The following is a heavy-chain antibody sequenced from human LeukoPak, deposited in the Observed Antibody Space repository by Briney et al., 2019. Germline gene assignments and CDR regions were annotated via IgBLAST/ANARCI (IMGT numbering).Heavy chain of an antibody. V-gene: IGHV3-30*04. CDR1: VFTFSIYA. D-gene: IGHD3-10*01. Sequence: VQPGRSLRLSCASSVFTFSIYAVQWARKGPGKGLEWVGVISYDGRNEYYADSVKGRYTISRDNAKNTLYLQMSSLSAEDTAVYYCARTTTPHYYGSGSYALGYWGQGNLVTVPS. CDR3: ARTTTPHYYGSGSYALGY. CDR2: ISYDGRNE. J-gene: IGHJ4*02.